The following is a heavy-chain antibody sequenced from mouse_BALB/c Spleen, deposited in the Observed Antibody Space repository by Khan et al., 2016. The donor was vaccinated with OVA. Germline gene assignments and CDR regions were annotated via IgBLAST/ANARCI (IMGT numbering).Heavy chain of an antibody. CDR2: LSPGSGDI. CDR1: GYTFTDYY. D-gene: IGHD1-2*01. J-gene: IGHJ3*01. CDR3: SSRNYFGYTFAY. V-gene: IGHV1-77*01. Sequence: VQLQESGAELARPGASVKLSCKASGYTFTDYYINWVKQRTGQGIEGIGELSPGSGDIYYNAKFKGKDTLTADHSSSTASMQLSSLTSEYSAVYFCSSRNYFGYTFAYSGHVTLFTVSA.